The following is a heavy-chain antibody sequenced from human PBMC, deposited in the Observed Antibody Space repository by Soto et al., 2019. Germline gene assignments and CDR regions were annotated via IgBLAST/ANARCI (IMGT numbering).Heavy chain of an antibody. J-gene: IGHJ6*02. D-gene: IGHD3-3*01. Sequence: QVQLQESGPGLVKPSQTLSLTCTVSGGSISSGDYYWSWIRQPPGKGLEWIGYIYYSGSTYYNPSLKSRVTISVDTSKNQFSLKLSSVTAADTAVYYCARVSIESITIFGVVPPGGGMDVWGQGTTVTVSS. V-gene: IGHV4-30-4*01. CDR3: ARVSIESITIFGVVPPGGGMDV. CDR1: GGSISSGDYY. CDR2: IYYSGST.